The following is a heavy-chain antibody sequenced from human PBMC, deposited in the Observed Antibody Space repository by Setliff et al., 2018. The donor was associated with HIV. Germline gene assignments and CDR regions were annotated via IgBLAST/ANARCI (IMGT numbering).Heavy chain of an antibody. D-gene: IGHD3-22*01. CDR1: GGSISSYY. CDR2: IYYSGST. Sequence: SETLSLTCTVSGGSISSYYWSWIRQPPGKGLEWIGYIYYSGSTSYNPSLKSRVTISADTSKNQFYLKLTSVTAADTAIYYCARPYDSLYGWGQGVLVTVSS. CDR3: ARPYDSLYG. V-gene: IGHV4-59*08. J-gene: IGHJ4*02.